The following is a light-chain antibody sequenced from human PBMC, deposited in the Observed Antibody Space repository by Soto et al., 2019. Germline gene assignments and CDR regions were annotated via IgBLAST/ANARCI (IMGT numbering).Light chain of an antibody. CDR1: SSDVGGYNY. J-gene: IGLJ1*01. Sequence: QSALTQPASVSGSPGHSITISCTGTSSDVGGYNYGSWYQQHPGKAPKLMIYEVSNRPSGVSNRFSGSKSGNTASLTISGLQAEDEADYYCSSYTSSSTLVFGTGTKLTVL. CDR3: SSYTSSSTLV. CDR2: EVS. V-gene: IGLV2-14*01.